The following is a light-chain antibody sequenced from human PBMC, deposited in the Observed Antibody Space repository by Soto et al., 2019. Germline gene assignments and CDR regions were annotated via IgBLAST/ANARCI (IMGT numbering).Light chain of an antibody. Sequence: DIQMTQSPSTLSASEGDRVTITCRASQSINNWLAWYQQKPGKAPKLLISKASNLKSGVPSRFSGTGSGTEFTLTISSLQPDDFASYYCQQYDSYPFIFGGGTKVEI. CDR1: QSINNW. V-gene: IGKV1-5*03. CDR2: KAS. CDR3: QQYDSYPFI. J-gene: IGKJ4*01.